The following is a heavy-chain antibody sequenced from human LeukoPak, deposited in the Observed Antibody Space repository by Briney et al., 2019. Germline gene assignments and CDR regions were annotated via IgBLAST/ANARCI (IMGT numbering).Heavy chain of an antibody. CDR2: INPNSGDT. CDR1: EYTFTGYY. V-gene: IGHV1-2*02. J-gene: IGHJ4*02. Sequence: ASVKVSCKASEYTFTGYYMHWVRQAPGQGFEWMGWINPNSGDTNYAQKFQGRVTMTRDTSISTAYMELSRLRSDDTAVYYCARSGRVGTTLDYWGQGSLVTVSS. D-gene: IGHD1-26*01. CDR3: ARSGRVGTTLDY.